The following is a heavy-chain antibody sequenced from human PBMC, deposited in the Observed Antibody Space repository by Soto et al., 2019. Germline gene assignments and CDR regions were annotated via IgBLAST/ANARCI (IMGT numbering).Heavy chain of an antibody. CDR1: GFTFSSYW. Sequence: PGGSLRLSCAASGFTFSSYWMSWVRQAPGKGLEWVANIKQDGSEKYYVDPVKGRFTISRDNAKNSLYLQMNSLRAEDTAVYYCARDNQRYCSSTSCYREWGYFDYWGQGTLVTVSS. CDR3: ARDNQRYCSSTSCYREWGYFDY. CDR2: IKQDGSEK. V-gene: IGHV3-7*01. D-gene: IGHD2-2*02. J-gene: IGHJ4*02.